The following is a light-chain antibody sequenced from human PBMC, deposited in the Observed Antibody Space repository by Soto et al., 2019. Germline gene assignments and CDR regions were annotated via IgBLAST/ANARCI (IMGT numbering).Light chain of an antibody. V-gene: IGKV3-15*01. Sequence: EIAMTQSPATLSVSPGERATLSCRASQSVSSNLAWYQQKPGQAPRLIIYSASTRATGVPARFSGSGSGTEFTLTISSLQSEDFAVYFCQQYSNWPLAFGPGTKVDIK. J-gene: IGKJ3*01. CDR2: SAS. CDR1: QSVSSN. CDR3: QQYSNWPLA.